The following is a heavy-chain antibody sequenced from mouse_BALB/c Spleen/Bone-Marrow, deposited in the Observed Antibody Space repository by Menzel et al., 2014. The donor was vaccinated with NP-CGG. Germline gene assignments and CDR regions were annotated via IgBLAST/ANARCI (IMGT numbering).Heavy chain of an antibody. CDR2: IWSGGST. CDR1: GFSLTNYG. Sequence: QVQLQQSGPGLVQPSQSLSITCTVSGFSLTNYGEHWVRQSPGKGLEWLGVIWSGGSTDYNAAFIPRLTISKDNSKSQVFFKMNSLQANDTAIYYCAKKPTIGTIGYWGQGTTLTVSS. CDR3: AKKPTIGTIGY. V-gene: IGHV2-2*02. D-gene: IGHD2-14*01. J-gene: IGHJ2*01.